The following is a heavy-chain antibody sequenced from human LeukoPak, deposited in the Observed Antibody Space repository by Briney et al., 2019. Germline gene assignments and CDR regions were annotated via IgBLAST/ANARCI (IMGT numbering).Heavy chain of an antibody. D-gene: IGHD6-13*01. V-gene: IGHV3-9*01. CDR2: ISWNSGSI. CDR1: GFTFDDYA. CDR3: AKAMAAAGFDAFDI. J-gene: IGHJ3*02. Sequence: GRSLRLSCAASGFTFDDYAMHWVRHAPGKGLEWVSGISWNSGSIGYADSVKGRFTISRDNAKNPLYLQMNSLRAEDTALYYCAKAMAAAGFDAFDIWGQGTMVTVSS.